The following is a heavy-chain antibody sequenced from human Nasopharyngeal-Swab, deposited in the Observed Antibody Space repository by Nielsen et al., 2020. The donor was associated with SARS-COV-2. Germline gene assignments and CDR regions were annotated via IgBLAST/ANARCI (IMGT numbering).Heavy chain of an antibody. V-gene: IGHV3-30-3*01. Sequence: GGSLRLSCAASGITFSSYAMHWVRQAPGKGLEWVAVISYDGSKKYYADSVKGRFTISRDNSKNTLYLQMNSLRAEDTAVYYCARDQGSSWYTYYYYYGMDVWGQGTTVTVSS. J-gene: IGHJ6*02. CDR2: ISYDGSKK. D-gene: IGHD6-13*01. CDR1: GITFSSYA. CDR3: ARDQGSSWYTYYYYYGMDV.